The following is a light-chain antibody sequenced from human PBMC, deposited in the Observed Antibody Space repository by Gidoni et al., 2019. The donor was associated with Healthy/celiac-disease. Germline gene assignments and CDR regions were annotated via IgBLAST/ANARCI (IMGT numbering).Light chain of an antibody. CDR3: QQYGSSLFT. V-gene: IGKV3-20*01. CDR1: QRVSSSY. Sequence: EIVLTQSPGTLSLSPGERATLSCRASQRVSSSYLAWYQQKPGQAPRLLIYGASRRATGIPDRFSGSGSGTDFTLTISRLEPEDFAVYYWQQYGSSLFTFGGGTKVEIK. J-gene: IGKJ4*01. CDR2: GAS.